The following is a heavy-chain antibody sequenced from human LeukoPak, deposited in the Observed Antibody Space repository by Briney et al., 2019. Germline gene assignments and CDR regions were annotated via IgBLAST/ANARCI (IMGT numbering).Heavy chain of an antibody. CDR1: GGSISSYY. CDR2: IYYSGST. D-gene: IGHD6-13*01. CDR3: ARDRGEQQLGTFDY. Sequence: SETLSLTCTVSGGSISSYYWSWIRQPPGKGLEWIGYIYYSGSTNYNPSLKSRVTISVDMSKNQFSLKLSSVTAADTAVYYCARDRGEQQLGTFDYWGQGTLVTVSS. V-gene: IGHV4-59*01. J-gene: IGHJ4*02.